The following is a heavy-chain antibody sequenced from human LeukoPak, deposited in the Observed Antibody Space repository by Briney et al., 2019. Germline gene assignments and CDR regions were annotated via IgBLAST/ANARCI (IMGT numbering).Heavy chain of an antibody. CDR2: IYHSGST. CDR3: ARDNWAYSSTWYTFDS. D-gene: IGHD6-13*01. CDR1: GYSISSGYY. J-gene: IGHJ4*02. Sequence: SETLSLTCTVSGYSISSGYYWGWTRQPPGKGLEWIGSIYHSGSTYYNPSLKSRVTISVDTSKNHFSLKLSSVTAADTAVYYCARDNWAYSSTWYTFDSWGQGTLVTVSS. V-gene: IGHV4-38-2*02.